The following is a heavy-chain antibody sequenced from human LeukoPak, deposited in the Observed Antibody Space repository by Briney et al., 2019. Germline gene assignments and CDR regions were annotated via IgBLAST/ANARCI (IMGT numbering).Heavy chain of an antibody. CDR1: GFTFSSYW. D-gene: IGHD6-6*01. CDR3: ASSSWVDAFDI. CDR2: IKQDGSEK. J-gene: IGHJ3*02. V-gene: IGHV3-7*03. Sequence: GGSLRLSCAASGFTFSSYWISWVRQAPGKGLEWVANIKQDGSEKYYVDSVKGRFTISRDNAKNSLYPQMNSLRAEDTAVYYCASSSWVDAFDIWGQGTMVTVSS.